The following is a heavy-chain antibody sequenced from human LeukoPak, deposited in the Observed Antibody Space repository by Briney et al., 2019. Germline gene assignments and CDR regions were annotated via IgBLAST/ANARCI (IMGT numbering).Heavy chain of an antibody. CDR1: GGSFSAYY. V-gene: IGHV4-34*01. Sequence: SETLSLTCAVYGGSFSAYYWSWIRQPPGKGLVWIGEINHSGSTNYNPSLKSRVTISVDTSKNQFSLKLSSVTAADTAVYYCARGPGYYYDSSGYPRDSDYYYGMDVWGQGTTVTVSS. D-gene: IGHD3-22*01. CDR2: INHSGST. J-gene: IGHJ6*02. CDR3: ARGPGYYYDSSGYPRDSDYYYGMDV.